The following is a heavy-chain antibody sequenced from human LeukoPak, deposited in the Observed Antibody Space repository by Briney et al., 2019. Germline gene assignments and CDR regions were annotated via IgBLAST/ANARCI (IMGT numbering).Heavy chain of an antibody. D-gene: IGHD3-22*01. J-gene: IGHJ5*02. CDR1: GGSITGYH. CDR2: IYYTGST. V-gene: IGHV4-59*01. CDR3: ARQRNYYDGSGYYYVWFDP. Sequence: PSETLSLTCAVSGGSITGYHWTWLRQRPGKGLEWIGFIYYTGSTDYNPSFKGRVTISIGTSKNQFSLNLYSVTAADTAVYFCARQRNYYDGSGYYYVWFDPWGQGTLVTVSS.